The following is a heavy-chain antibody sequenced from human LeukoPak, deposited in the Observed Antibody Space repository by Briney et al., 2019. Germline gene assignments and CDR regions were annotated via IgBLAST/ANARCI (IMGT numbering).Heavy chain of an antibody. V-gene: IGHV4-61*02. CDR3: ASSSPLEYYYYGMDV. Sequence: SETLSLTCTVSGGSISSGSYYWSWIRQPAGRGLEWIVRIYTSGSTNNNPSLKSRVTISVHTSKNQFSLKLSSVTAADTAVYYCASSSPLEYYYYGMDVWGQGTTVTVSS. CDR2: IYTSGST. CDR1: GGSISSGSYY. J-gene: IGHJ6*02. D-gene: IGHD6-6*01.